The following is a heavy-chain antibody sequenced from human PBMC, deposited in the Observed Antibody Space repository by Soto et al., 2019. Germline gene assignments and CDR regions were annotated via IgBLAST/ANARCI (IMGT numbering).Heavy chain of an antibody. J-gene: IGHJ5*01. CDR1: GGTFSSYA. V-gene: IGHV1-69*13. CDR3: AGNVDTASPGCFP. CDR2: IIPIFGTA. D-gene: IGHD5-18*01. Sequence: SVKVSCKASGGTFSSYAISWVRQAPGQGLEWMGGIIPIFGTANYAQKFQGRVTITADESTSTAYMELSSLRSEDPAVYYCAGNVDTASPGCFPWGQGTLVTVSS.